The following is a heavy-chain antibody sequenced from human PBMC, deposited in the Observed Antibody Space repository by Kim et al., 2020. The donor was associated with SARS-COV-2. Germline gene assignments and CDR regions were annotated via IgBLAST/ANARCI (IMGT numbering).Heavy chain of an antibody. CDR3: ARDRGVSGFGHDDYGDYGWSDGMDV. CDR1: GGSISSGGYY. J-gene: IGHJ6*02. V-gene: IGHV4-31*03. D-gene: IGHD4-17*01. Sequence: SETLSLTCTVSGGSISSGGYYWSWIRQHPGKGLEWIGYIYYSGSTYYNPSLKSRATISVDTSKNQFSLKLSSVTAADTAVYYCARDRGVSGFGHDDYGDYGWSDGMDVWGQGTTVTVSS. CDR2: IYYSGST.